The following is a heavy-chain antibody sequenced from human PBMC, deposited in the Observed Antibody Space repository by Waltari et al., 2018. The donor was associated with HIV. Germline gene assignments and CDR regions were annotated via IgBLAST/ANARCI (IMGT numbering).Heavy chain of an antibody. CDR1: GFPFHRYS. Sequence: VESGGGLVEPGGSLPLSCRTSGFPFHRYSRTWVRRWPGTGLEWVASLKRDGTEPSYGDATEGRFTISRDNSANSVFLHIDRLKVEDTARYFCVRDDPGYLPIDYWGQGTVVTV. CDR2: LKRDGTEP. CDR3: VRDDPGYLPIDY. D-gene: IGHD6-25*01. J-gene: IGHJ4*02. V-gene: IGHV3-7*03.